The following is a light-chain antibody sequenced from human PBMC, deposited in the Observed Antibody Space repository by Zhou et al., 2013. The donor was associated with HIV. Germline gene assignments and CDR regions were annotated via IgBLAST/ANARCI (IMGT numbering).Light chain of an antibody. Sequence: EIVLTQSPATLSLSPGERATLSCRASQSVRTYLAWYQQKPGQAPRLLIYGASSRATGIPDRFSGSGSGTDFTLTISRLEPEDFAVYYCQQYGSSPSFGPGTKVDIK. CDR1: QSVRTY. CDR2: GAS. V-gene: IGKV3-20*01. CDR3: QQYGSSPS. J-gene: IGKJ3*01.